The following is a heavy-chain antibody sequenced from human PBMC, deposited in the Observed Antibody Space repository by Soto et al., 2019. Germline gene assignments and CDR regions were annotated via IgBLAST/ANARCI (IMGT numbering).Heavy chain of an antibody. D-gene: IGHD2-2*01. V-gene: IGHV4-4*07. J-gene: IGHJ4*02. CDR2: VLTSGST. CDR3: AREPDGGYLDY. CDR1: GVSISDSY. Sequence: SETLSLTCTVSGVSISDSYWAWIRQPAGKGLEWIGRVLTSGSTTYNPSLKSRVTMSVDASKRQFFLRLKSLTAADTAVYYCAREPDGGYLDYWGQGALVTVSS.